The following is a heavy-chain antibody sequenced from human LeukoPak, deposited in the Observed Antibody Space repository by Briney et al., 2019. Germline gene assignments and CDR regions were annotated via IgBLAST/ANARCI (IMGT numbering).Heavy chain of an antibody. CDR1: GFTFSSYA. D-gene: IGHD6-13*01. J-gene: IGHJ4*02. CDR3: AKRGLVAAAGRFLGY. Sequence: GGSLRLSCAASGFTFSSYAMNWVRQAPGTGLEWVSSISDDGGGTYYADSVKGRFTISRDNSKNTLYLQMNSLRADDTAVYYCAKRGLVAAAGRFLGYWGQGALVTVSS. CDR2: ISDDGGGT. V-gene: IGHV3-23*01.